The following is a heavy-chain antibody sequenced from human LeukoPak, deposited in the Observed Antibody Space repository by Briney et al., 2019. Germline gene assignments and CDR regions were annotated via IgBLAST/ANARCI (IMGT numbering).Heavy chain of an antibody. Sequence: GASVKVSCKASGYTFTSYDINWVRQATGQGLEWMGWMNPNSGNTGYAQKFQGRVTITRNTSISTAYMELSSLRSEDTAVYYCARGSRTIGGAFDIWGQGTMVTVSS. D-gene: IGHD1-26*01. J-gene: IGHJ3*02. V-gene: IGHV1-8*03. CDR2: MNPNSGNT. CDR1: GYTFTSYD. CDR3: ARGSRTIGGAFDI.